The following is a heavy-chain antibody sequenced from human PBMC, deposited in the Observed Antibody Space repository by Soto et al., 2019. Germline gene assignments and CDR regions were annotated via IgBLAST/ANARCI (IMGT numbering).Heavy chain of an antibody. CDR1: GFTFSSYE. CDR2: ISYDGTTT. Sequence: QVQLVEPGGGVVQPGRSLRLSCAASGFTFSSYEMHWVRQAPGKGLDWVAIISYDGTTTYYADSVKGRFIISRDNSKNTLYLQMNSLRPEDTAVYYCAKERKGADYWGQGTLVTVSS. V-gene: IGHV3-30*18. J-gene: IGHJ4*02. CDR3: AKERKGADY.